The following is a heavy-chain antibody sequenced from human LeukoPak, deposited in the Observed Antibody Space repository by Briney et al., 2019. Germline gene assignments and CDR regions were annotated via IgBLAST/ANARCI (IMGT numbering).Heavy chain of an antibody. Sequence: GASVKVSCKASGYTFTSYDINWVRQATGQGLEWMGWMNPNSGNTGYAQKFQGRVTTTRNTSISTAYMELSSLRSEDTAVYYCAGEVQLERRGFDYWGQGTLVTVSS. V-gene: IGHV1-8*01. D-gene: IGHD1-1*01. CDR2: MNPNSGNT. CDR3: AGEVQLERRGFDY. CDR1: GYTFTSYD. J-gene: IGHJ4*02.